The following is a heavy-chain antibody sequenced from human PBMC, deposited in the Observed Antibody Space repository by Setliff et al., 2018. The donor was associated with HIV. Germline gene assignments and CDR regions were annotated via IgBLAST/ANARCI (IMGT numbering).Heavy chain of an antibody. V-gene: IGHV3-23*01. CDR1: AFTFNKYA. D-gene: IGHD6-19*01. CDR3: AKDKGSSGWSA. Sequence: PGGSLRLSCTAPAFTFNKYAMAWVRQAPGKGLEWVSAISDSGGGTYYADSMKGRFTVSRDNSKYTLYLQMNSLRVEDTAVYYCAKDKGSSGWSAWGQGTLVTVSS. CDR2: ISDSGGGT. J-gene: IGHJ5*02.